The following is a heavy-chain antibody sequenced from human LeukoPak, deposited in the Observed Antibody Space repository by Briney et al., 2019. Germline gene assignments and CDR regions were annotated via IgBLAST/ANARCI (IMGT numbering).Heavy chain of an antibody. V-gene: IGHV4-59*01. J-gene: IGHJ4*02. CDR3: ASGYSYGLFYFDY. D-gene: IGHD5-18*01. CDR2: IYYSGST. CDR1: GGSISSYY. Sequence: PSETLSLTCTVSGGSISSYYWSWIRQPPGKGLEWIGYIYYSGSTNYNPSLKSRVTISVDTSKNQFSLELSSVTAAYTAVYYCASGYSYGLFYFDYWGQGTLVTVSS.